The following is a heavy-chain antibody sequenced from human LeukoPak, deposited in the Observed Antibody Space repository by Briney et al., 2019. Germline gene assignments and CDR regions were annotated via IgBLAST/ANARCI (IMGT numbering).Heavy chain of an antibody. Sequence: GGSLRLSCAASGFTFSSYWMHWVRQAPGKGLVWVSRINTDGSSTSYADSVKGRFTISRDNAKNTLYLQMNSLRAEDTAVYYCAREVTIFGVVTIRYFDYWGQGTLVTVSS. CDR2: INTDGSST. D-gene: IGHD3-3*01. V-gene: IGHV3-74*01. CDR3: AREVTIFGVVTIRYFDY. J-gene: IGHJ4*02. CDR1: GFTFSSYW.